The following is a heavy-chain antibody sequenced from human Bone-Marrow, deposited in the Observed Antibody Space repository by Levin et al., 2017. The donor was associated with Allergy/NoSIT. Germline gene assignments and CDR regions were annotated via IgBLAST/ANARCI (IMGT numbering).Heavy chain of an antibody. J-gene: IGHJ4*02. CDR2: INPSGGST. D-gene: IGHD4-23*01. CDR3: ARPSYGGNANFEFDY. Sequence: ASVKVSCKASGYTFTSYYMHWVRQAPGQGLEWMGIINPSGGSTSYAQKFQGRVTMTRDTSTSTVYMELSSLRSEDTAVYYCARPSYGGNANFEFDYWGQGTLVTVSS. CDR1: GYTFTSYY. V-gene: IGHV1-46*01.